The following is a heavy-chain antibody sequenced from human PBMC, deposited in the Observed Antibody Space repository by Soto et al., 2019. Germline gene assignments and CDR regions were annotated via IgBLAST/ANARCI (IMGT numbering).Heavy chain of an antibody. CDR1: GYTFTSYD. D-gene: IGHD6-19*01. V-gene: IGHV1-69*01. CDR2: IIPIFGTA. Sequence: QVQLVQSGAEVKKPGASVKVSCKASGYTFTSYDISWVRQAPGQGLEWMGGIIPIFGTANYAQKFQGRVTITADESTSTAYMELSSLRSEDTAVYYCASPSGWYALDAFDIWGQGTMVTVSS. CDR3: ASPSGWYALDAFDI. J-gene: IGHJ3*02.